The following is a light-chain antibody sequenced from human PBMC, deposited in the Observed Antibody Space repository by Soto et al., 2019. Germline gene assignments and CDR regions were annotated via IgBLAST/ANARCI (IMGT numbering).Light chain of an antibody. J-gene: IGKJ1*01. CDR2: GAS. CDR3: QEYGSSRT. V-gene: IGKV3-20*01. Sequence: EIVLTQSPGTLSLSPGESATLSCRASQSVSSSSYLAWYQQKPGQAPRLLIYGASSRATGIPDRFSGSGSGTDFTLTIGRLELEDSAVYYCQEYGSSRTFGQGTKVEIK. CDR1: QSVSSSSY.